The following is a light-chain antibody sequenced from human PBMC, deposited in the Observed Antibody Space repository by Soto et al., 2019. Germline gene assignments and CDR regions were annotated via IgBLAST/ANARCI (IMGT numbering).Light chain of an antibody. CDR2: DVT. CDR3: SSYSTRSTYV. V-gene: IGLV2-14*01. CDR1: SSDVGGYNY. Sequence: SVLTQPASVSGSPGQAITISCTGTSSDVGGYNYVSWYQQHPGKAPKLMIYDVTNRPSGVSNRFSGSKSGNTASLTISGLQAEVEADYYCSSYSTRSTYVSGTGTVLTVL. J-gene: IGLJ1*01.